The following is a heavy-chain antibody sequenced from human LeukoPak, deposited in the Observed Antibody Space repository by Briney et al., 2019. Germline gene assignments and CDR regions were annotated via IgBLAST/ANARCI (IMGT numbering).Heavy chain of an antibody. CDR2: IIPIFGTA. CDR1: GGTFSSYA. Sequence: ASVKVSCKASGGTFSSYAISWVRQAPGQGLEWMGGIIPIFGTANYAQKFQGRVTMTRDTSTSTVYMELSSLRSEDTAVYYCARDAYSSSYYYGMDVWGQGTTVTVSS. D-gene: IGHD6-13*01. V-gene: IGHV1-69*05. J-gene: IGHJ6*02. CDR3: ARDAYSSSYYYGMDV.